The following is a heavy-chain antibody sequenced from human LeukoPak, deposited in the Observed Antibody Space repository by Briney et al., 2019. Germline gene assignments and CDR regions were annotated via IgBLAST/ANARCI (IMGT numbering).Heavy chain of an antibody. Sequence: GESLRLSCAASGFTFSAYGSHWVRQAPGKGLEWVAVIWYDGSNKYYADSVKGRFTISRDNSKNTLYLQMNSLRAEDTAVYYCARDTASGVLLSYFDYWGQGTLVTVSS. V-gene: IGHV3-33*08. CDR2: IWYDGSNK. D-gene: IGHD2-15*01. J-gene: IGHJ4*02. CDR3: ARDTASGVLLSYFDY. CDR1: GFTFSAYG.